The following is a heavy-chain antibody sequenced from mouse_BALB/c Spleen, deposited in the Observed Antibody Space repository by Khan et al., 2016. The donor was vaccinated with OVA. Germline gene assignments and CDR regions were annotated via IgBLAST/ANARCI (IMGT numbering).Heavy chain of an antibody. CDR3: ARGNYYGSSSWFGY. V-gene: IGHV1-9*01. J-gene: IGHJ3*01. CDR1: GYTFSSYW. D-gene: IGHD1-1*01. CDR2: ILPGSGSN. Sequence: VQLQESGAKLMKPGASVKISCKATGYTFSSYWIEWVKQRPGHGLEWIGEILPGSGSNNYNEKFKGKATFTADTSSNTAYMQLSSLTSEDSAVYYCARGNYYGSSSWFGYWGQGTLVTVS.